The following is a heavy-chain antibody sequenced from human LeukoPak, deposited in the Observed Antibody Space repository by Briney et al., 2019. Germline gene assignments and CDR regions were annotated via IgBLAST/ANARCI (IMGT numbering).Heavy chain of an antibody. CDR1: GGSISSYY. Sequence: SETLSLTCTVSGGSISSYYWSWIRQPPGKGLEWIGYIYYSRSTNYSPSLKSRVTISVDTSKNQFSLKLSSVTAADTAVYYCAGTYGSGTYYRWFDPWGQETLVTVSS. D-gene: IGHD3-10*01. CDR2: IYYSRST. V-gene: IGHV4-59*01. CDR3: AGTYGSGTYYRWFDP. J-gene: IGHJ5*02.